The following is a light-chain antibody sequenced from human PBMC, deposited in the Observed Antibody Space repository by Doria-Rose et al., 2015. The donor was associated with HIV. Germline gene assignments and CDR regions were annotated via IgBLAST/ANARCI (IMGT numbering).Light chain of an antibody. J-gene: IGKJ1*01. CDR3: QQFDSFPRT. V-gene: IGKV1-9*01. CDR2: GAS. Sequence: TQSPSFLSASVGVRVTITCRASQGISRYLAWYQQKPGKAPTLLIFGASTLQSGVPSRSSGSGSGTEFTLTISSLQPEDFATYYCQQFDSFPRTFGQGTKVELK. CDR1: QGISRY.